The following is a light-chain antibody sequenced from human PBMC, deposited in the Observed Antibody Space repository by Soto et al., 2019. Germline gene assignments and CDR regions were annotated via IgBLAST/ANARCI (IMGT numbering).Light chain of an antibody. Sequence: DIQMTQSPSSLSASVGDRVTITCRASQSIINSLNWYQQKPGQAPKFLIYGASSLQSGVPSRFSGSGSGTDFTLTISSLQPEDFATYYCQQSYIPPRTFGQGTKLEIK. V-gene: IGKV1-39*01. CDR3: QQSYIPPRT. CDR1: QSIINS. CDR2: GAS. J-gene: IGKJ2*01.